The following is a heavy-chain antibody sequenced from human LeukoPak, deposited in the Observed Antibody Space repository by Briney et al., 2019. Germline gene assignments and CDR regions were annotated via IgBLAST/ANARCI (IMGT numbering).Heavy chain of an antibody. J-gene: IGHJ5*02. CDR1: GGSISSSNSY. CDR2: LYYSAST. V-gene: IGHV4-39*01. Sequence: PSETLSLTCTVSGGSISSSNSYWGWVRQPPGKGLEWIGSLYYSASTYYNPSLKTRVTIFVDTSKNEFSLKVNSVSAADTAVYYCARHIGYSNSAFDPRGQGTLVTVSS. CDR3: ARHIGYSNSAFDP. D-gene: IGHD6-13*01.